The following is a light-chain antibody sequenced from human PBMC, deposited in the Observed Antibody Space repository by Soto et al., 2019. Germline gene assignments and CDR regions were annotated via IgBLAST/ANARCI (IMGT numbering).Light chain of an antibody. CDR3: QQLIASRMS. Sequence: GESVTITCRASQVISTSLAWYQVKPGKAPKLLIYAASTLESGVPSRFSATVSGTEFSLTITSLQPEDFATYYCQQLIASRMSLAQVTRGAIK. CDR1: QVISTS. CDR2: AAS. J-gene: IGKJ5*01. V-gene: IGKV1-9*01.